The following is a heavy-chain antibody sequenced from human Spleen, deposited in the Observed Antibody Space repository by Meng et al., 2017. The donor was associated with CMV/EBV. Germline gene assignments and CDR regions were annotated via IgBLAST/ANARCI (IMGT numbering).Heavy chain of an antibody. CDR3: ARCYDFWSGPGWIYYYYGMDV. CDR2: IYHSGST. Sequence: GSLRLSCVVSGDSISSNNWWSWVRQPPGKGLEWIGEIYHSGSTNYNPSLDSRLTISVDKSKNQFSLKLSSVTAADTAVYYCARCYDFWSGPGWIYYYYGMDVWGQGTTVTVSS. D-gene: IGHD3-3*01. CDR1: GDSISSNNW. J-gene: IGHJ6*02. V-gene: IGHV4-4*02.